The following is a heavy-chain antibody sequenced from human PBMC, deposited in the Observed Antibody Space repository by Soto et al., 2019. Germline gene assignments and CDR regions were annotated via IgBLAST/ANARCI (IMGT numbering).Heavy chain of an antibody. D-gene: IGHD2-2*01. Sequence: QVQLQESGPGLVKPSQTLSLTCTVSGGSISSGGYYWSWIRQHPGKGLEWIGYIYYSGSTYYNPSLKSRVTISVDTSKNKFSLKLSSVTAADTAVYYCARDRCSSTSCYVGHDAFDIWGQGTMVTVSS. CDR1: GGSISSGGYY. J-gene: IGHJ3*02. V-gene: IGHV4-31*03. CDR2: IYYSGST. CDR3: ARDRCSSTSCYVGHDAFDI.